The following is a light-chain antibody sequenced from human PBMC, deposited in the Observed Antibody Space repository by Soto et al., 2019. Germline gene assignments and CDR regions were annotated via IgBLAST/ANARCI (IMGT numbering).Light chain of an antibody. CDR3: HQYGRSPRT. CDR2: GAS. CDR1: QSVTSNF. J-gene: IGKJ1*01. Sequence: EIVLTQSPGTLSLSPGERATVSCRASQSVTSNFLAWYQQKPGQAPRLLIYGASSRATGIPDRFSGSGSGTDFTLTISRLEPEDFALYYCHQYGRSPRTFGQGTNVE. V-gene: IGKV3-20*01.